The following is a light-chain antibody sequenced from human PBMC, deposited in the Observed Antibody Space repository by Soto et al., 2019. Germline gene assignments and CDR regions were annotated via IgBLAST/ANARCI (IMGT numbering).Light chain of an antibody. Sequence: IPLTQSPSFLSASVGDSVTVTCRSSQDISSYLAWYQQKPGKAPKVLIYGASTLQSGVPPRFGGSGSGTAFTLTISSLQPEDFANYFCQQVHDYPITFGGGTKVDIK. V-gene: IGKV1-9*01. J-gene: IGKJ4*01. CDR1: QDISSY. CDR2: GAS. CDR3: QQVHDYPIT.